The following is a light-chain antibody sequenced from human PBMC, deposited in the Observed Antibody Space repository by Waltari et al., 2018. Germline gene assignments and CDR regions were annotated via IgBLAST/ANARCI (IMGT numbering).Light chain of an antibody. V-gene: IGLV1-40*01. J-gene: IGLJ3*02. CDR2: LNT. CDR3: QSYDRNLRGWV. Sequence: QFVLTQPPSVSGAPGQTVTISCTGTPSNFGAGYDVFWYQRLPGTAPKLLTSLNTNRPSGVPDRFSGSKSGTSASLAISGLQTDDEGDYYCQSYDRNLRGWVFGGGTKLTVL. CDR1: PSNFGAGYD.